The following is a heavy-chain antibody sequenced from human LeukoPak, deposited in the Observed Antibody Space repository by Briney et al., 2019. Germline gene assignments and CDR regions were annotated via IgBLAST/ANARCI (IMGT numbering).Heavy chain of an antibody. CDR2: ISGSGGST. D-gene: IGHD2/OR15-2a*01. J-gene: IGHJ6*02. V-gene: IGHV3-23*01. CDR3: ARDFYSTTAYGMDV. CDR1: RFTFSDHY. Sequence: AGGSLRLSCAASRFTFSDHYMDWVRQAPGKGLEWVSAISGSGGSTYYADSVKGRFTVSRDNSKNTLYLQMNSLRAEDTAVYYCARDFYSTTAYGMDVWGQGTTVTVSS.